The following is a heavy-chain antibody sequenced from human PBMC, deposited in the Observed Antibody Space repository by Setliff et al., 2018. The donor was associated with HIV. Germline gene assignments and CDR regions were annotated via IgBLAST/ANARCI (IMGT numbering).Heavy chain of an antibody. Sequence: SVKVSCKASGGTFSSFAINWVRQAPGQGLEWMGGIIPIFGTTNYAPRFHGRVTITADESTNTAYMEPNSLRSEDTAFYYCTLGYCSVGSCYSVDFDYWGQGTLVTVSS. CDR2: IIPIFGTT. CDR1: GGTFSSFA. CDR3: TLGYCSVGSCYSVDFDY. J-gene: IGHJ4*02. V-gene: IGHV1-69*13. D-gene: IGHD2-15*01.